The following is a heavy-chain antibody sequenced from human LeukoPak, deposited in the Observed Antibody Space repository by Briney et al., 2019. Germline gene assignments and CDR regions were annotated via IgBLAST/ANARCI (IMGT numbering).Heavy chain of an antibody. V-gene: IGHV3-23*01. Sequence: GGSLRLSCAASGFSFSNYAMSWVRQGPGKGLEWVSAIGGSIGSTFYTDSVKGRFTISRDNSKNTLYLQMNSLRAEDTAVYYCARGGSYLSAFDIWGQGTMVTVSS. J-gene: IGHJ3*02. CDR3: ARGGSYLSAFDI. D-gene: IGHD1-26*01. CDR2: IGGSIGST. CDR1: GFSFSNYA.